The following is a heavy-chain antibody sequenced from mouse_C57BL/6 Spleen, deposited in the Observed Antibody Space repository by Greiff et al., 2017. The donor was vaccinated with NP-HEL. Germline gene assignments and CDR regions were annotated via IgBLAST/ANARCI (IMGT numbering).Heavy chain of an antibody. CDR2: IDPETGGT. J-gene: IGHJ2*01. CDR3: TRNSYWYFDY. Sequence: QLQQSGAELVRPGASVTLSCKASGYTFTDYEMHWVKQTPVHGLEWIGAIDPETGGTAYNQKFKGKAILTADKSSSTAYMELRSLTSEDSAVYYCTRNSYWYFDYWGQGTTLTVSS. D-gene: IGHD2-10*01. CDR1: GYTFTDYE. V-gene: IGHV1-15*01.